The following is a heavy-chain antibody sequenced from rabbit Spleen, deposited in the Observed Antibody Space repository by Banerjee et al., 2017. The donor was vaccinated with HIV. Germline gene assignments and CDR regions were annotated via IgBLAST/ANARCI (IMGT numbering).Heavy chain of an antibody. J-gene: IGHJ6*01. CDR2: INTATGKT. CDR3: ARRDNGLDL. V-gene: IGHV1S45*01. Sequence: QEQLVEYGGGLVQPEGSLTLTCKASGFSFSDRDVMCWVRQAPGKGLEWIGCINTATGKTVYANWAKGRFTISSTSSTTVPLQMTSLTAADTATYFCARRDNGLDLWGPGTLVTVS. CDR1: GFSFSDRDV. D-gene: IGHD2-1*01.